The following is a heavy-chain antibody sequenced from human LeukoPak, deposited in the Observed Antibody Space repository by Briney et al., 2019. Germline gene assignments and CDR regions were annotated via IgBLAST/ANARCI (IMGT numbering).Heavy chain of an antibody. CDR3: AKDIEMATITAFDY. D-gene: IGHD5-24*01. CDR2: ISAYNGNT. CDR1: GYTFTTYG. Sequence: ASVKVSCKASGYTFTTYGISWVRQAPGQGLEWMGWISAYNGNTNYAQKLQGRVTMTRDTSTSTVYMELSSLRSEDTAVYYCAKDIEMATITAFDYWGQGTLVTVSS. J-gene: IGHJ4*02. V-gene: IGHV1-18*01.